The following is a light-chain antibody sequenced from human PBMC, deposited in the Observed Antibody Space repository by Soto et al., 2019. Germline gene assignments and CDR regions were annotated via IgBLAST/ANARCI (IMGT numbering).Light chain of an antibody. J-gene: IGKJ3*01. CDR3: QQSDSFPFT. CDR2: SAS. Sequence: DLQMTQSPSYVSASEGDRVTITCRASQDIITWLAWFQQKPGKAPRLLIYSASTLQRGVPSRFSGSGSGTEFTLTINRLQPEDVATYLCQQSDSFPFTFGPGTKVDV. CDR1: QDIITW. V-gene: IGKV1-12*01.